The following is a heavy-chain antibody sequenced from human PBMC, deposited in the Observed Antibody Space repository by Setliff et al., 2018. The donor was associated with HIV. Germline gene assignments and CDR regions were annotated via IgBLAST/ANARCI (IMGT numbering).Heavy chain of an antibody. CDR3: AGGSSGGLITIFGVVTSNDAFDI. CDR2: IKQDGSEK. V-gene: IGHV3-7*04. D-gene: IGHD3-3*01. J-gene: IGHJ3*02. CDR1: GFTFSTYS. Sequence: GGSLRLSCAASGFTFSTYSMNWVRQAPGKGLEWVANIKQDGSEKYYVDSVKGRFTISRDNAKNSLYLQMNRLRAEDTAVYYCAGGSSGGLITIFGVVTSNDAFDIWGQGTMVTVSS.